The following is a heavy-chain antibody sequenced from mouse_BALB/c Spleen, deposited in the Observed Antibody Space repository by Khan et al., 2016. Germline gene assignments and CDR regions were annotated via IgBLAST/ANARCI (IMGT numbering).Heavy chain of an antibody. CDR1: GFSLSTYGMG. Sequence: QVTLQESGPGILQPSQTLSLTCSFSGFSLSTYGMGVSWIRQPSGKGLEWLAHIYWDDDKRYNPSLKSRLTISKDPSSNQVFLKITSVDTAVTATYYCASDDSLAYWGQGTLVTVSA. V-gene: IGHV8-12*01. J-gene: IGHJ3*01. CDR2: IYWDDDK. CDR3: ASDDSLAY. D-gene: IGHD2-13*01.